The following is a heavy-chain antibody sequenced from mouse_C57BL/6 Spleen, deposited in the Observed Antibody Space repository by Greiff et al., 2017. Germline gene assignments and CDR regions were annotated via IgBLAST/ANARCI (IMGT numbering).Heavy chain of an antibody. CDR2: IHPNSGST. D-gene: IGHD1-1*02. CDR3: GRSMVSYYYAMDY. J-gene: IGHJ4*01. V-gene: IGHV1-64*01. Sequence: QVQLQQPGAELVKPGASVKLSCKASGYTFTSYWMHWVKQRPGQGLEWIGMIHPNSGSTNYNEKFKSKATLTVDKSSSTAYMQLSSLTSEDSAVYYCGRSMVSYYYAMDYWGQGTSVTVSS. CDR1: GYTFTSYW.